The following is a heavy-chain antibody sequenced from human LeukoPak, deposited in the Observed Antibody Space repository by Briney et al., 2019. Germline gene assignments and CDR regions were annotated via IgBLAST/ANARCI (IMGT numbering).Heavy chain of an antibody. J-gene: IGHJ5*02. V-gene: IGHV3-30*18. CDR3: AKDLMDYYGPHWFDP. CDR2: ISYDGSNK. CDR1: GFTFSSYG. D-gene: IGHD3-10*01. Sequence: PGGSLRLSCAASGFTFSSYGMHWVRQAPGKGLERVAVISYDGSNKYYADSVKGRFTISRDNSKSTLYLQMNSLRAEDTAVYYCAKDLMDYYGPHWFDPWGQGTLVTVSS.